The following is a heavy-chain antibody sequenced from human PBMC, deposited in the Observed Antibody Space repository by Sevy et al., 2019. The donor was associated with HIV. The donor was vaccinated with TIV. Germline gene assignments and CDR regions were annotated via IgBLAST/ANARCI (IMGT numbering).Heavy chain of an antibody. CDR1: GGSINSGRYY. D-gene: IGHD2-21*02. CDR3: ARQSSFVTAPDN. J-gene: IGHJ4*02. Sequence: SETLSLTCTVSGGSINSGRYYWDWIRQPPGKGLEWIGTIYYSGSTHYNPSLKSRVAISVDASRNQFSLKVSSLTAADTAVYFCARQSSFVTAPDNWGQGPLVTVSS. CDR2: IYYSGST. V-gene: IGHV4-39*01.